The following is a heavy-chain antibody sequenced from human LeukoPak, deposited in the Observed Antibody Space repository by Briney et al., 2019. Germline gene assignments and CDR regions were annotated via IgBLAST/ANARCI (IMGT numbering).Heavy chain of an antibody. V-gene: IGHV3-7*01. Sequence: GGSLRLSCAASGFTFSSYWMSWVRQAPGKGLEWVANIKQDGSEKYYVDSVKGRFTISRDNAKNSLYLQMNSLRAEDTAVYYCAGGGIWFGSQFDYWGQGTLVTVSS. J-gene: IGHJ4*02. CDR2: IKQDGSEK. D-gene: IGHD3-10*01. CDR1: GFTFSSYW. CDR3: AGGGIWFGSQFDY.